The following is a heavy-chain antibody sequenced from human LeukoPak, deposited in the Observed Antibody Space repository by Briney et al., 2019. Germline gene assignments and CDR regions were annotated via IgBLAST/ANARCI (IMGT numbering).Heavy chain of an antibody. CDR3: ATPELGGSYSLLDY. J-gene: IGHJ4*02. D-gene: IGHD3-10*01. Sequence: GGSLRLSCAASGFTFSSYAMHWVRQAPGRGLECVAVISYDGSNKYYADSVKGRFTISRDNSKNTLYLQMNSLRAEDTAVYYCATPELGGSYSLLDYWGQGTLVTVSS. CDR1: GFTFSSYA. V-gene: IGHV3-30-3*01. CDR2: ISYDGSNK.